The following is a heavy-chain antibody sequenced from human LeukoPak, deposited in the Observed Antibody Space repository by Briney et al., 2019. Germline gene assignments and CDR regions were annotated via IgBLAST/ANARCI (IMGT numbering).Heavy chain of an antibody. V-gene: IGHV3-30*04. D-gene: IGHD6-19*01. CDR1: GFTFSSYA. CDR3: ARDSAALWLWYYYYGMDV. Sequence: GGSLRLSCAASGFTFSSYAMHWVRQAPGKGLEWVAVISYDGSNKYYADSVKGRFTISRDNSKNTLYPQMNSLRAEDTAVYYCARDSAALWLWYYYYGMDVWGQGTTVTVSS. J-gene: IGHJ6*02. CDR2: ISYDGSNK.